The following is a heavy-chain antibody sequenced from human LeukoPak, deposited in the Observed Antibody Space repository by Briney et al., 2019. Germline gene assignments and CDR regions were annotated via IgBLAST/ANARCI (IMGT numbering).Heavy chain of an antibody. CDR3: ARVAARSYYYYYYMDV. V-gene: IGHV1-69*01. J-gene: IGHJ6*03. D-gene: IGHD6-6*01. CDR1: GGTFSSYA. CDR2: IIPIFGTA. Sequence: SVKVSCKASGGTFSSYAISWVRQAPGQGLEWMGGIIPIFGTANYAHKFQGRVTITADESTSTAYMELSSLRSEDTAVYYCARVAARSYYYYYYMDVWGKGTTVTVSS.